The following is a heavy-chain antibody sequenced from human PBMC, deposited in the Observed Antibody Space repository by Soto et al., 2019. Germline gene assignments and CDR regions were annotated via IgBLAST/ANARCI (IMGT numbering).Heavy chain of an antibody. D-gene: IGHD3-9*01. CDR1: GGSFSGYY. CDR2: INDRGSI. V-gene: IGHV4-34*01. CDR3: AREIHDILTGPPWVWYFDL. J-gene: IGHJ2*01. Sequence: QVQLQQWGAGPLRPLETLSLTCGVSGGSFSGYYWAWIRQSPGKGLEWIGEINDRGSINYNPSQKSRVSISVDTSKNHYSLNLRSVTAADTAVYYCAREIHDILTGPPWVWYFDLWGRGTLVTVSS.